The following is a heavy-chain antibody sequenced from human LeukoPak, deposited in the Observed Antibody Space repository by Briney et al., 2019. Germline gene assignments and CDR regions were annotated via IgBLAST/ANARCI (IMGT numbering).Heavy chain of an antibody. Sequence: PGGSLRLSCAASGFTFSSYRMNWVRQAPGKGLEWVSSISSSSSYIYYADSVKGRFTISRDNAKNSLYLQMNSLRAEDTAVYYCARDSDRTMRYGSGSYYGYYFDYWGQGTLVTVSS. CDR3: ARDSDRTMRYGSGSYYGYYFDY. J-gene: IGHJ4*02. CDR2: ISSSSSYI. D-gene: IGHD3-10*01. V-gene: IGHV3-21*01. CDR1: GFTFSSYR.